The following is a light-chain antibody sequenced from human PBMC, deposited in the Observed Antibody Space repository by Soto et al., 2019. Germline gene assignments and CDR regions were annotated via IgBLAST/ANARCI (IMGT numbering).Light chain of an antibody. CDR1: QSVLYSSNNKNY. Sequence: DIVMTQSPDSLAVSLGERATINCKSSQSVLYSSNNKNYLAWYQQKPGQPPKLLIYWASTRESGVPDRFSGSGSGTDFTLTISSLHAEDVADYYCQQYYSTGFTFGPGTKVDIK. CDR3: QQYYSTGFT. J-gene: IGKJ3*01. CDR2: WAS. V-gene: IGKV4-1*01.